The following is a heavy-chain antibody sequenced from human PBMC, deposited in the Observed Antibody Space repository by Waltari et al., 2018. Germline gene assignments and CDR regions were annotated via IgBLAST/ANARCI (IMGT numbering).Heavy chain of an antibody. V-gene: IGHV4-4*07. J-gene: IGHJ5*02. CDR2: IYTSGSP. D-gene: IGHD3-22*01. CDR3: ARDHYYDSSGYPTNWFDP. Sequence: QVQLQESGPGLVKPSETLSLTCTVSGGSISSYYWSWIRQPAGKGLEWIGRIYTSGSPNYNPPLKGRVTMSVDTSKNQFSLKLSSVTAADTAVYYCARDHYYDSSGYPTNWFDPWGQGTLVTVSS. CDR1: GGSISSYY.